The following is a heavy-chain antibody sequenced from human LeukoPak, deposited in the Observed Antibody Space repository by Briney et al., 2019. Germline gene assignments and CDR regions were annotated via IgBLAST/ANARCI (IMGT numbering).Heavy chain of an antibody. CDR1: GYTFTDYF. Sequence: ASVKVSCKASGYTFTDYFMHWVRQAPGQGLEWMGWINPNSGATNYARKFQGRVTMTRDTSITTASLELSSLRSDDTAVFYCARGTKLPTAADFDYWGQGTLVTVSS. D-gene: IGHD2-2*01. V-gene: IGHV1-2*02. J-gene: IGHJ4*02. CDR3: ARGTKLPTAADFDY. CDR2: INPNSGAT.